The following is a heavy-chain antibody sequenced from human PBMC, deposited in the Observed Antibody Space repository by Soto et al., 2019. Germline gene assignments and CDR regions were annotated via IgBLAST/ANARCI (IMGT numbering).Heavy chain of an antibody. CDR3: ARAVYSSSWPYFDL. Sequence: QVQLVESGGGLVKPGGSLRLSCAASGFTFSDYYMSWIRQAPGKGLEWVSYISSSSSYTNYADSVKGRFTISRDNAKTSLYLQMNSLRAEDTAVYYCARAVYSSSWPYFDLWGRGTLVTVSS. CDR2: ISSSSSYT. D-gene: IGHD6-13*01. V-gene: IGHV3-11*05. CDR1: GFTFSDYY. J-gene: IGHJ2*01.